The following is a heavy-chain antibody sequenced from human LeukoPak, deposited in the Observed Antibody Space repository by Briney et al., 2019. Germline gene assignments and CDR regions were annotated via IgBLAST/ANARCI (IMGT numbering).Heavy chain of an antibody. Sequence: PGGSLRLSCAASGFTFSSYAMSWVRQAPGKGLEWVSAISGSDGSTYYADSVKGRFTISRDNSKTTLYLQMNSLRAEDTAVYYCAKDWGNSAWYFYYWGEGTLVTVSS. CDR1: GFTFSSYA. CDR3: AKDWGNSAWYFYY. V-gene: IGHV3-23*01. J-gene: IGHJ4*02. CDR2: ISGSDGST. D-gene: IGHD6-19*01.